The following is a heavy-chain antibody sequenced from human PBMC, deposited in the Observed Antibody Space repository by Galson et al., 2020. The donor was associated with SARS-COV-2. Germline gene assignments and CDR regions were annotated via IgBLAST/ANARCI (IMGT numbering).Heavy chain of an antibody. CDR2: IYWDDDK. J-gene: IGHJ6*02. Sequence: SGPTLVKPTQTHTLTCTVSGLSLKTSGVGVGWIRQPQGEDLQWLAPIYWDDDKRYRPSLTNRLTITKDASKNQVVLTLTNMGTVDTATYYCAHSMHYYDDDDRGMDVWGQGTTVNGSS. CDR1: GLSLKTSGVG. V-gene: IGHV2-5*02. D-gene: IGHD3-22*01. CDR3: AHSMHYYDDDDRGMDV.